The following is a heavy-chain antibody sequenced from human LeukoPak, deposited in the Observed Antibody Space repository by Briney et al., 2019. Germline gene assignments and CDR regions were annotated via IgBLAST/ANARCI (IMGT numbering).Heavy chain of an antibody. D-gene: IGHD6-13*01. CDR1: GFTFDDYA. Sequence: GGSLRLSCAASGFTFDDYAMHWVRQAPGKGLEWVSGISWNSGSIGYADSVKGRFTISRDNAKNSLYLQMNSLRAEDTAVYYCARDRSSSWGYYYYYMDVWGKGTTVTISS. CDR2: ISWNSGSI. CDR3: ARDRSSSWGYYYYYMDV. V-gene: IGHV3-9*01. J-gene: IGHJ6*03.